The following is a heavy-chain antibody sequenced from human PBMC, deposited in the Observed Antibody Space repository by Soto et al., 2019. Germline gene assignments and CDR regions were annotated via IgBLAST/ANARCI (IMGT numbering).Heavy chain of an antibody. V-gene: IGHV4-59*01. CDR1: GGSISSYY. D-gene: IGHD2-8*01. Sequence: SETLSLSCTVSGGSISSYYWSWIRQPPGKGLEWIGYIYYSGSTIYNPSLKSRVTISVDTSKNQLSLRLSSVTAADTAVYYCARGMLYFDYWGQGTPVTVSS. CDR3: ARGMLYFDY. CDR2: IYYSGST. J-gene: IGHJ4*02.